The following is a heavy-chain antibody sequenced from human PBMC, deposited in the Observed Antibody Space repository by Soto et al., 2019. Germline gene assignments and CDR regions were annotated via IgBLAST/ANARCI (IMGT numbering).Heavy chain of an antibody. CDR1: GGSISSGGYY. D-gene: IGHD1-26*01. Sequence: PSETLSLTCTVSGGSISSGGYYWSWIRQPPGKGLEWIGYIYYSGSTNYNPSLKSRVTISVDTSKNQFSLKLSSVTAADTAVYYCARHPGGWEPEGLDIWGQGTMVTVSS. J-gene: IGHJ3*02. CDR2: IYYSGST. V-gene: IGHV4-61*08. CDR3: ARHPGGWEPEGLDI.